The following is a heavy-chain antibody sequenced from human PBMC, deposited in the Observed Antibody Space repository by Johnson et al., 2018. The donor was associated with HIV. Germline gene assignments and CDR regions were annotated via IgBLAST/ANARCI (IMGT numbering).Heavy chain of an antibody. V-gene: IGHV3-66*01. Sequence: EVQLVESGGGVVQPGGSLRLSCAASGFTVSDYYMSWVRQAPGKGLEWVSLISTGGSPYYADSVQDRFTISRDKSKNTLFLQINSLTSGETAVYYCVREHRADESFDLWGQGTMVTVSS. CDR2: ISTGGSP. D-gene: IGHD1-14*01. J-gene: IGHJ3*01. CDR3: VREHRADESFDL. CDR1: GFTVSDYY.